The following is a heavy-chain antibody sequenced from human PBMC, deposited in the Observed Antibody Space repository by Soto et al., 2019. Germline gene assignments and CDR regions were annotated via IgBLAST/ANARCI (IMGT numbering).Heavy chain of an antibody. CDR1: GGSISSGDYY. V-gene: IGHV4-30-4*01. CDR3: AREGGVYDFWSGYQNNYGMDV. D-gene: IGHD3-3*01. Sequence: SETLSLTCTVSGGSISSGDYYWSWIRQPPGKGLEWIGYIYYSGSTYYNPSLKSRVTISVDTSKNQFSLKLSSVTAADTAVYYCAREGGVYDFWSGYQNNYGMDVWGQGTTVTV. J-gene: IGHJ6*02. CDR2: IYYSGST.